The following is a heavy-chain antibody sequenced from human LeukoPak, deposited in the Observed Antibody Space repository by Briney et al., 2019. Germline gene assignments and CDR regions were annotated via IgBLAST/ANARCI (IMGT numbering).Heavy chain of an antibody. CDR1: AFTFSSFG. CDR3: ARVANITTFGMDV. D-gene: IGHD3-9*01. J-gene: IGHJ6*02. V-gene: IGHV3-33*01. Sequence: GRSLRLSCAASAFTFSSFGMHWVRQAPGKGLEWVAVIWYDGSKKYYADSVKGRFTISRDNSKNTLYLQMNSLRAEDTAVYYCARVANITTFGMDVWGQGTTVTVSS. CDR2: IWYDGSKK.